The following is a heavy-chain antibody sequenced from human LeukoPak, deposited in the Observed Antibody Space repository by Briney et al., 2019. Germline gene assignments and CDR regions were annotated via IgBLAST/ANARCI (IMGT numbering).Heavy chain of an antibody. D-gene: IGHD3-22*01. CDR2: INHSGST. Sequence: SETLSLTCAVYGGSFSGYYWSWIRQPPGKGLEWIGEINHSGSTNYNPSLKSRVTISVDTSKNQFSLKLSSVTAADTAVYYCARVRYYYYDSSGYPDYWGQGTLVTVSS. V-gene: IGHV4-34*01. J-gene: IGHJ4*02. CDR1: GGSFSGYY. CDR3: ARVRYYYYDSSGYPDY.